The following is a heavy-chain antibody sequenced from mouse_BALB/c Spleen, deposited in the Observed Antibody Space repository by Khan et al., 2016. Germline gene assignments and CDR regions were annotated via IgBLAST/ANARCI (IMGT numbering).Heavy chain of an antibody. D-gene: IGHD1-2*01. J-gene: IGHJ1*01. CDR2: INYSGST. Sequence: EVQLQESGPGLVKPSQSLSLTCTVTGYSITSDYAWNWIRQFPGNKLEWMGNINYSGSTRYNPSLKSRISITRDTSKNQFFLQLNSVTTEDTATXYCARSPTATRYFDVWGAGTTVTVSS. V-gene: IGHV3-2*02. CDR1: GYSITSDYA. CDR3: ARSPTATRYFDV.